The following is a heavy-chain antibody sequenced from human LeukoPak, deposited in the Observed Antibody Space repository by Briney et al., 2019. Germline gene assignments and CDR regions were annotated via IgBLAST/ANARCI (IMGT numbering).Heavy chain of an antibody. D-gene: IGHD5-18*01. V-gene: IGHV3-30*18. CDR2: ISYDGSNK. Sequence: PGRSLRLSCAASGFTFSSYGMHWVRQAPGKGLEWVAVISYDGSNKYYADSVKGRFTISRDNSKNTLYLQMNSLRAEDTAVYYCAKGTLPRGYRYGYDLYYFDYWGQGTLVTVSS. CDR3: AKGTLPRGYRYGYDLYYFDY. J-gene: IGHJ4*02. CDR1: GFTFSSYG.